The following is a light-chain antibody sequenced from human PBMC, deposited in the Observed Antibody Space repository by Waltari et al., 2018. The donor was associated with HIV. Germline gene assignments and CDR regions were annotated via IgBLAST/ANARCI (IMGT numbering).Light chain of an antibody. CDR3: QQRANWPLT. V-gene: IGKV3-11*01. Sequence: EIVLTQSPPTLSLSPGERATIPCRASQSVSSYLAWYQQKPGQPPRLLIYDASNRATGIPARFSGSGSGTDFTLTITSLEPEDFAVYYCQQRANWPLTFGGGTKVEIK. J-gene: IGKJ4*01. CDR1: QSVSSY. CDR2: DAS.